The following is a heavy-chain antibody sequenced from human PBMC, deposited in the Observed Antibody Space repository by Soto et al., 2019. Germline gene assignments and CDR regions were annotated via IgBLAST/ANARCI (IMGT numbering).Heavy chain of an antibody. Sequence: QVQLQESGPGLVKPSQTLSLTCTVSGGSISIGGYYWSWVRQHPGKGLEWIGYISYIGSAHYNPSFRGRVSMSVDTSANRFSRKLTSVTAADTASYYCARGPDYSCDYWGQGSLVTVSS. CDR3: ARGPDYSCDY. J-gene: IGHJ4*02. CDR2: ISYIGSA. D-gene: IGHD2-21*01. CDR1: GGSISIGGYY. V-gene: IGHV4-31*03.